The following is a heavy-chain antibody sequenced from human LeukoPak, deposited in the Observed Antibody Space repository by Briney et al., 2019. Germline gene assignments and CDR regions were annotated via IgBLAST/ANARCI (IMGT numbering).Heavy chain of an antibody. J-gene: IGHJ5*02. V-gene: IGHV4-59*01. D-gene: IGHD4-17*01. Sequence: SETLSLTCTVSGGSISTYYWSWIRQPPGEGLEWIGYIYYSGSTNYNPSLKSRVAISVDTSKKQFSLNLTSVTAADTAVYYCARGPSVTSIGGPWGQGTLVTVSA. CDR3: ARGPSVTSIGGP. CDR1: GGSISTYY. CDR2: IYYSGST.